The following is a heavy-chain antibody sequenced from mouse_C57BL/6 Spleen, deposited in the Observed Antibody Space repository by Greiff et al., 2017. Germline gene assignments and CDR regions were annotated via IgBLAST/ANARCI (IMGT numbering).Heavy chain of an antibody. D-gene: IGHD2-3*01. CDR3: TRNGYSYFDY. Sequence: VQLQQSGAELVRPGASVTLSCKASGYTFTDYEMHWVKQTPVHGLEWIGAIDPETGGTAYNQKFKGKAILTADKSSSTAYMELRSLTSEDSAVYYCTRNGYSYFDYWGQGTTRTVSS. V-gene: IGHV1-15*01. J-gene: IGHJ2*01. CDR1: GYTFTDYE. CDR2: IDPETGGT.